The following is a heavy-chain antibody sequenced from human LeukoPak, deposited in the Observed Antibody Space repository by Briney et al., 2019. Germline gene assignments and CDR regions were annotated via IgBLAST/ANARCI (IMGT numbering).Heavy chain of an antibody. CDR1: GFTFNSYA. CDR3: ARQFHCVDKACYTLDS. V-gene: IGHV3-30*01. CDR2: ISYNDGSDK. Sequence: GGSLRLSCAASGFTFNSYAMHWVRQAPGKGLEWVAVISYNDGSDKNYADSVKGRFTISRDNSKSTVYLQMNSLRAEDTAVYYCARQFHCVDKACYTLDSWGQGTLVTVSS. D-gene: IGHD2-2*02. J-gene: IGHJ4*02.